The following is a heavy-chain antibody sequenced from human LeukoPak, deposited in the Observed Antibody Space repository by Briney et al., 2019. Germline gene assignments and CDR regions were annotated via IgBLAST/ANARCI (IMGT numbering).Heavy chain of an antibody. CDR2: IIPIFGTA. D-gene: IGHD1-26*01. Sequence: SVKVSCKASGGTFSSYAISWVRQAPGQGLEWMGGIIPIFGTANYAQKFQGRVTITADESTSTAYMELSSLRSEDTAVYYCARGFSGSYRGGNWFDPWGQGTLVTVSS. CDR1: GGTFSSYA. CDR3: ARGFSGSYRGGNWFDP. J-gene: IGHJ5*02. V-gene: IGHV1-69*13.